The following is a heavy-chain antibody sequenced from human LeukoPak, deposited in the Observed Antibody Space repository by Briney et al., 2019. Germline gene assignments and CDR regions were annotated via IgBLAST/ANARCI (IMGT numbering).Heavy chain of an antibody. CDR2: ISWNSGSI. CDR3: ARSGVAVAGTWFDY. Sequence: GGSLRLSCAASGFTFNNYNMNWVRQAPGKGLEWVSGISWNSGSIGYADSVKGRFTISRDNAKNSLYLQMNSLRAEDTAVYYCARSGVAVAGTWFDYWGQGTLVTVSS. V-gene: IGHV3-9*01. D-gene: IGHD6-19*01. CDR1: GFTFNNYN. J-gene: IGHJ4*02.